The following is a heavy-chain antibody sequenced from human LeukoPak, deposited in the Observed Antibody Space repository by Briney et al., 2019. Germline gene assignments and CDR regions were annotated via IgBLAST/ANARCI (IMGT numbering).Heavy chain of an antibody. Sequence: PGGSLRLSCAASGFTFSSYWMSWVRQAPGKGLEWVANIKQDGSEKYYVDSVKGRFTISRDNAKNSLYLQMNSLRAEDTAAYYCARSGVRYCSGGSCYSIWGQGTLVTVSS. D-gene: IGHD2-15*01. CDR3: ARSGVRYCSGGSCYSI. J-gene: IGHJ4*02. CDR1: GFTFSSYW. CDR2: IKQDGSEK. V-gene: IGHV3-7*01.